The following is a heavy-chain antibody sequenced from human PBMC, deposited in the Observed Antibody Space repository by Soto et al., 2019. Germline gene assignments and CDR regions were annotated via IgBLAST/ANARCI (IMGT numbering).Heavy chain of an antibody. V-gene: IGHV1-8*01. CDR2: MNPNSGNT. CDR1: GSTFTSYD. D-gene: IGHD6-19*01. J-gene: IGHJ4*02. Sequence: QVQLVQSGAEVKKPGASVKVSCKASGSTFTSYDINWVRQATGQGLEWMGWMNPNSGNTVYAQKFQGRVTMTRNTSVSTAYMELSSLRSEDTAVYYCARERSSGWYVDYWGQGTLVTVSS. CDR3: ARERSSGWYVDY.